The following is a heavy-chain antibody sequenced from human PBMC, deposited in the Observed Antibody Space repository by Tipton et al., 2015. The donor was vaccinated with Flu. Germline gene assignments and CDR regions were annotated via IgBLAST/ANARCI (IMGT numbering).Heavy chain of an antibody. V-gene: IGHV4-59*08. CDR3: ARQSTGSRFDY. Sequence: TLSLTCTVSGGSIRGYYWSWIRQPPGKGLEWIGYMYHSGSTNQNPSLRSRVTISVDTPKNQFSLNLSSVTAADTAVYYCARQSTGSRFDYWGQGTLVTVSS. D-gene: IGHD1-1*01. CDR1: GGSIRGYY. J-gene: IGHJ4*02. CDR2: MYHSGST.